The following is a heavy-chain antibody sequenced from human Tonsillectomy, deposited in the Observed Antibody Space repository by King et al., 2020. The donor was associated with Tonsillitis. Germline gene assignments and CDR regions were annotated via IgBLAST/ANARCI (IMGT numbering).Heavy chain of an antibody. CDR1: GFTFSSYG. D-gene: IGHD2-21*01. V-gene: IGHV3-33*01. J-gene: IGHJ4*02. CDR2: IWYDGSNK. Sequence: VQLVESGGGVVQPGRSLRLSCAASGFTFSSYGMHWVRQAPGKGLEWVAVIWYDGSNKYYADSVKGRFTISRDNSKSTLYLQMNSLRAEDTAVYYCARDLLNGRGFDYWGQGTLVTVSS. CDR3: ARDLLNGRGFDY.